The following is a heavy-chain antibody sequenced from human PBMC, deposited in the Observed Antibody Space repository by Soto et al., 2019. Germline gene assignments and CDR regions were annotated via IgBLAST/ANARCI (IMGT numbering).Heavy chain of an antibody. Sequence: ASVKVSCKASRYTFTGYYVHWVRQAPGQGLEWMGWIDPNSGGTDYAQKFQGRVTMTRDTSVSTAYMELSRLRLDDTAVYYCARVMSGSYLGHGYYFDYWGQGTLVTVSS. CDR2: IDPNSGGT. J-gene: IGHJ4*02. CDR1: RYTFTGYY. D-gene: IGHD1-26*01. V-gene: IGHV1-2*02. CDR3: ARVMSGSYLGHGYYFDY.